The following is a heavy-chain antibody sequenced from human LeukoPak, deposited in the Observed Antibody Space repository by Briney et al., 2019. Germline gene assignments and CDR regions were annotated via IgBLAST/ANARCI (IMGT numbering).Heavy chain of an antibody. CDR1: GFPFTSGFTFSDYY. J-gene: IGHJ3*02. CDR3: AREMGLVDMSTMIPGGAFDI. Sequence: PGGSLRLSCAASGFPFTSGFTFSDYYMSWIPQAPGKGLEWVSYISSTSAYTGYADSAKGRFTISRDNAKNSLFLQMNSLRAEDTAVYYCAREMGLVDMSTMIPGGAFDIWGQGTAVTVSS. CDR2: ISSTSAYT. D-gene: IGHD5-24*01. V-gene: IGHV3-11*06.